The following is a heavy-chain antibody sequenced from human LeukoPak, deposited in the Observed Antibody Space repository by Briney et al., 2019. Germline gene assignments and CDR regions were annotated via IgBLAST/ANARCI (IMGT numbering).Heavy chain of an antibody. J-gene: IGHJ4*02. D-gene: IGHD3-9*01. Sequence: GASVKVSCKASGYTFTSYDINWVRQATGQGLEWMGWLNPNSGNTGYAQKFQGRVTMTRDTTTSTAYMDLSRLRSVDTAVYYCARSPHILTGENFDYWGQGTLVTVSS. CDR2: LNPNSGNT. CDR3: ARSPHILTGENFDY. CDR1: GYTFTSYD. V-gene: IGHV1-8*02.